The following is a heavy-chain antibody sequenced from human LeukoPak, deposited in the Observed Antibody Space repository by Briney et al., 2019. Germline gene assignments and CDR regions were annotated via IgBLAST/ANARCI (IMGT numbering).Heavy chain of an antibody. CDR2: TYYRSKWYN. J-gene: IGHJ4*02. CDR3: ARDAPTTAPRVFDY. CDR1: GDNVPSNSAA. D-gene: IGHD1-26*01. Sequence: PSQTLSLTCAISGDNVPSNSAAWNWIRQSPSRGLEWLGRTYYRSKWYNDYAVSVKSRITINPDTSKHQFSLQLNSVTPEDTAVYYCARDAPTTAPRVFDYWGQGTLVTVSS. V-gene: IGHV6-1*01.